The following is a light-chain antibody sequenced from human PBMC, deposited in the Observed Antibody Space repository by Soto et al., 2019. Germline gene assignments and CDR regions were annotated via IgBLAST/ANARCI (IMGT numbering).Light chain of an antibody. Sequence: EIVMTQSPVTLSVSPGERATLSCRASQFVSSNLAWYQQKPGQAPRLLIYGASTRATGIPARFSGSGSGTEFTITISNLQSEDFVVYFCQQYHNWPPITFGQGTRLEIK. J-gene: IGKJ5*01. CDR3: QQYHNWPPIT. V-gene: IGKV3D-15*01. CDR1: QFVSSN. CDR2: GAS.